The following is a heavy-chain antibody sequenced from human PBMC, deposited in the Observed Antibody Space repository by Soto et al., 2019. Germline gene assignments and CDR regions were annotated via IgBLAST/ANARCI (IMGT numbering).Heavy chain of an antibody. CDR3: ARDYMVRGVMRWFDP. V-gene: IGHV4-4*02. CDR1: GGSISSSNW. D-gene: IGHD3-10*01. Sequence: QVQLQESGPGLVKPSGTLSLTCAVSGGSISSSNWWSWVRQPPGQGLEWIGEIDHSGSTNYNPSLKSRVTISVDKSKNQFSLKLSSVTAADTAVYYCARDYMVRGVMRWFDPWGQGTLVTVSS. J-gene: IGHJ5*02. CDR2: IDHSGST.